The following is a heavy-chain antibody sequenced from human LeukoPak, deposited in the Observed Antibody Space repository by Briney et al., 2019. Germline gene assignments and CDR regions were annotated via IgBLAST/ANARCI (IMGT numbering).Heavy chain of an antibody. CDR3: ARDFDSDSSGHYYVPGYYYYGMDV. CDR2: ISAYNGNT. V-gene: IGHV1-18*01. Sequence: ASVKVSCKASGYTFTSYGISWVRQAPGQGLEWMGWISAYNGNTNYAQKLQGRVTMTTDTSTSTAYMELRSLRSDDTAVYYCARDFDSDSSGHYYVPGYYYYGMDVWGQGTTVTVSS. J-gene: IGHJ6*02. CDR1: GYTFTSYG. D-gene: IGHD3-22*01.